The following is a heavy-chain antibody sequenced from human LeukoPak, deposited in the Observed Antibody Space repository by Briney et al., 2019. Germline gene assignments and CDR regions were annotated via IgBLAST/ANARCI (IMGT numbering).Heavy chain of an antibody. CDR1: GFTFSSYS. D-gene: IGHD6-13*01. CDR2: ISSSSSYI. Sequence: GGSLRLSCAASGFTFSSYSMSWVRQASGKGLEWDSSISSSSSYIYYADSVKGRFTISRDNAKNSLYLQMNSLRAEDTAVYYCAKRGGSSRLSPTFYFDYWGQGTLVTVSS. J-gene: IGHJ4*02. CDR3: AKRGGSSRLSPTFYFDY. V-gene: IGHV3-21*01.